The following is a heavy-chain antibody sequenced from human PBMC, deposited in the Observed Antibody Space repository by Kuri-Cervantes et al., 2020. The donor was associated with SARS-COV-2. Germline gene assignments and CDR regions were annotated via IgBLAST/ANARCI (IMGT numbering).Heavy chain of an antibody. Sequence: SETLSLTCTVSGGSISSGSYYWSWIRQPPGKGLEWIGEINHSGSTNYNPSLKSRVTISVDTSKNQFSLKLSSVTAADTAVYYYARDPNANHNNWFDPWGQGTLVTVSS. D-gene: IGHD4/OR15-4a*01. CDR2: INHSGST. CDR3: ARDPNANHNNWFDP. CDR1: GGSISSGSYY. J-gene: IGHJ5*02. V-gene: IGHV4-39*07.